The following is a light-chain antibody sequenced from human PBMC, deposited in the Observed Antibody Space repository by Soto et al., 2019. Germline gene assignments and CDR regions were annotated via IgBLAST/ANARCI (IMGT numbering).Light chain of an antibody. J-gene: IGKJ3*01. Sequence: EIVLTQSPATLSLSPGERATLSCRASQSVSSYLAWYQQKPGQPPRLLIYDASNRATGIPARFSGSGSGTDFTLTIISLETEDFAVYYCQQRSNWPLVTFGPGNRGDV. CDR1: QSVSSY. V-gene: IGKV3-11*01. CDR2: DAS. CDR3: QQRSNWPLVT.